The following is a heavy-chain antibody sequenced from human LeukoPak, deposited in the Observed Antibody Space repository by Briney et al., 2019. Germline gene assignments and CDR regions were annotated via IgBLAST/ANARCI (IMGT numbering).Heavy chain of an antibody. CDR2: ISYDGNTI. J-gene: IGHJ4*02. CDR3: ARSGGLRKFDY. CDR1: EFTFSNYA. D-gene: IGHD1-14*01. Sequence: GGSLRLSCAASEFTFSNYALHWVRQAPGKGLQWVAVISYDGNTIHYADSVKGRFIIPRDTSKNTLYLQMNSLRAEDTAVYYCARSGGLRKFDYWGQGTLVTVSS. V-gene: IGHV3-30-3*01.